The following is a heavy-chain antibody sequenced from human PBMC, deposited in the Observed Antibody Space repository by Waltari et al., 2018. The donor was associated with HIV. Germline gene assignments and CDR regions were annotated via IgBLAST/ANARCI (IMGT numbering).Heavy chain of an antibody. CDR3: AKDGSPGYGMDV. CDR1: GVTFSSIG. CDR2: IRYDGSNK. J-gene: IGHJ6*02. Sequence: QVQLVESGGGVVQPGGSLRLSCGASGVTFSSIGMHWVRQAPGKGLEWVAFIRYDGSNKYHAESVKGRFTTSRDNSKNTLYLLMNSLRPEDTAVYYCAKDGSPGYGMDVWGQGTTVTVSS. V-gene: IGHV3-30*02. D-gene: IGHD2-15*01.